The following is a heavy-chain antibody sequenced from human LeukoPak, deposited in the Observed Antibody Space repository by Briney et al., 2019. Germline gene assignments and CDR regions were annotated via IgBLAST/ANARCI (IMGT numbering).Heavy chain of an antibody. CDR2: IYYSGST. CDR1: GGSISSYY. J-gene: IGHJ4*02. Sequence: SETLSLTCTVSGGSISSYYWSWIRQPPGKGLEWIGYIYYSGSTNYNPSLKSRVTISVDTSKNQFSLKLSSVTAADTAVYYCARDNGGDGGNHAHWGQGTLVTVSS. V-gene: IGHV4-59*12. D-gene: IGHD4-23*01. CDR3: ARDNGGDGGNHAH.